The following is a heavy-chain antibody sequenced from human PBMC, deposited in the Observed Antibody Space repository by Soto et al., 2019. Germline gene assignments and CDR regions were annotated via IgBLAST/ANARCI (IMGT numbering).Heavy chain of an antibody. CDR3: ARSPSGIVGATSAFDI. CDR2: INPNSGGT. Sequence: ASVKVSCKASGYTFTGYYMHWVRQAPGQGLEWMGWINPNSGGTNYAQKFQGWVTMTRDTSISTAYMELSRLRSDDTAVYYCARSPSGIVGATSAFDIWGPGTTVTVSS. V-gene: IGHV1-2*04. J-gene: IGHJ3*02. CDR1: GYTFTGYY. D-gene: IGHD1-26*01.